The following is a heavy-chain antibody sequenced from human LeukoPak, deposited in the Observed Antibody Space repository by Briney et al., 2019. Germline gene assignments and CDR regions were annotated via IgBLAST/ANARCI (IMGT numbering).Heavy chain of an antibody. CDR3: ARDNCSSTSCYNYYYYYMDV. CDR1: GFTFSSYS. CDR2: ISSSSSYI. Sequence: GGSLRLSCAASGFTFSSYSMNWVRQAPGKGLEWVSSISSSSSYIYYADSVKGRFTISRDNAKNSLYLQMNSLRAEDTAVYYCARDNCSSTSCYNYYYYYMDVWGKGTTVTVSS. J-gene: IGHJ6*03. V-gene: IGHV3-21*01. D-gene: IGHD2-2*02.